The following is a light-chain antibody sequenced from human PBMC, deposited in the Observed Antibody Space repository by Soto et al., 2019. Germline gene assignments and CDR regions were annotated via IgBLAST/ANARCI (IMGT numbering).Light chain of an antibody. J-gene: IGLJ2*01. V-gene: IGLV1-44*01. CDR1: SSNIGSNT. CDR3: AAWDDSLNGLV. CDR2: SNN. Sequence: QSVLTQPPSASGTPGQRVTISCSGSSSNIGSNTVNWYQQLPGTAPKLLIYSNNQRPSGVXXRXSGSKSGTSASLAISGLQSEDEADYYCAAWDDSLNGLVFGGGTKLTVL.